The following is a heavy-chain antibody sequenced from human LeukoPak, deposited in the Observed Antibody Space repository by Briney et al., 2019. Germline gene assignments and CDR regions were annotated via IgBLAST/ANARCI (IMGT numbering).Heavy chain of an antibody. CDR3: ARSRGYSYGTTFLDY. V-gene: IGHV4-59*08. D-gene: IGHD5-18*01. CDR1: GGSISTYY. Sequence: SETLSLTCTVSGGSISTYYWSWIRQPPGKGLEWIGYIYYSGSINYNPSLKSRVTISVDTSKNQFSLKLSSVTATDTAVYYCARSRGYSYGTTFLDYWGQGTLVTVSS. J-gene: IGHJ4*02. CDR2: IYYSGSI.